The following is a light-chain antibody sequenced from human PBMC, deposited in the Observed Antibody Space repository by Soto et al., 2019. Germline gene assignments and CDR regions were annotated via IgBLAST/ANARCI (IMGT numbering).Light chain of an antibody. CDR1: SSDIGDYNS. Sequence: QAVLTQPASVSGSPGQSITISCTGTSSDIGDYNSFSWYQQHPGKAPKLIIYEVSHRPSGVSNRFSGSKSGNTASLTISGLQADDEADYYCNSFTTSPTPYVFGTGTKLTVL. CDR3: NSFTTSPTPYV. CDR2: EVS. J-gene: IGLJ1*01. V-gene: IGLV2-14*03.